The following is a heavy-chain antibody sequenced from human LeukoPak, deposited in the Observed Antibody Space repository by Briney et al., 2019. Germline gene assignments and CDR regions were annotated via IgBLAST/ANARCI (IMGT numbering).Heavy chain of an antibody. CDR2: ISWNSGSI. CDR1: GFTFDDYA. V-gene: IGHV3-9*01. CDR3: AKGGLLWFGGSSPDYFDY. D-gene: IGHD3-10*01. Sequence: GRSLRLSCAASGFTFDDYAIHWVRQAPGKGLEWVSGISWNSGSIGYADSVKGRFTISRDNAKNSLYLQMNSLRAEDTALYYYAKGGLLWFGGSSPDYFDYWGQGTLVTVSS. J-gene: IGHJ4*02.